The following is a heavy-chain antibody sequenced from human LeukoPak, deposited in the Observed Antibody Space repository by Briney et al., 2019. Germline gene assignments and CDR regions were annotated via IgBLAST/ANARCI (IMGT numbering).Heavy chain of an antibody. Sequence: SETLSLTCTVSGGSISSSSYYWAWIRQPPGKGLEWIGSIYYSGSTYHNPPHKSRVTISVDTSKNQFSLKLSSVTAADTAVYYCARLVGTASYYFDYWGQGTLVTVSS. CDR1: GGSISSSSYY. D-gene: IGHD6-19*01. J-gene: IGHJ4*02. V-gene: IGHV4-39*01. CDR2: IYYSGST. CDR3: ARLVGTASYYFDY.